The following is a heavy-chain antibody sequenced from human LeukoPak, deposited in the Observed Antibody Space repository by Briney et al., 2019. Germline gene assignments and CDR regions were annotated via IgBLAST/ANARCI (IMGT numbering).Heavy chain of an antibody. CDR1: GFTFSSYG. Sequence: PGGSLRLSCAASGFTFSSYGMHWVRQAPGKGLEWVAVISYDGSNKYYADSVKGRFTISRDNSKNTLYLQMNSLRAEDTAVYYCAKGTSAAGPPWDYWGQGTLVTVSS. CDR2: ISYDGSNK. J-gene: IGHJ4*02. D-gene: IGHD6-13*01. CDR3: AKGTSAAGPPWDY. V-gene: IGHV3-30*18.